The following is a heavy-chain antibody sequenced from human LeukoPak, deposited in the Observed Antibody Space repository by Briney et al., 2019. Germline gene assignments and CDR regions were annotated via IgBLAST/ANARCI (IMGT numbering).Heavy chain of an antibody. Sequence: ASVKVSCKTSGYSFTTYSINWVRQAPGQGLEWMGRVSTYNGNTKSAQKLQGRVTMTTDTSTSTVYMELASLSSDDTASYYCARDRCSGGNCAFDSWGQGTLVTVSS. J-gene: IGHJ4*02. CDR2: VSTYNGNT. V-gene: IGHV1-18*01. CDR1: GYSFTTYS. D-gene: IGHD2-15*01. CDR3: ARDRCSGGNCAFDS.